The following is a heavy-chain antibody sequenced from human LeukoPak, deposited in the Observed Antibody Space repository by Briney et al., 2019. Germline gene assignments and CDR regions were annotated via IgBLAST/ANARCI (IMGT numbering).Heavy chain of an antibody. CDR1: GGTFGNYA. CDR2: IIPIFGKA. V-gene: IGHV1-69*13. J-gene: IGHJ4*02. D-gene: IGHD4-23*01. Sequence: ASVKVSCKASGGTFGNYAINWVRQAPGQGLEWMGGIIPIFGKANYAQKFQGRVTITADESTRTAYMELGSLRSEDTAVYYCARGWLAETTVVTPYNYWGRGTLVSVSS. CDR3: ARGWLAETTVVTPYNY.